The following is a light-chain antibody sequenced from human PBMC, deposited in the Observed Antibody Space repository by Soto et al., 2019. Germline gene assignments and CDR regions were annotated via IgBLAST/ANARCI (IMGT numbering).Light chain of an antibody. CDR1: QYISSPY. CDR3: QQYGGSPYT. V-gene: IGKV3-20*01. J-gene: IGKJ2*01. Sequence: EIVLTQSPGTLSLSPGEGATLSCRASQYISSPYLAWYQQKPGQAPRLLIYGVSSRAAGIPDRFSGSGSGADFTLTISRLEPEDFAVDYCQQYGGSPYTFGQGTKLEI. CDR2: GVS.